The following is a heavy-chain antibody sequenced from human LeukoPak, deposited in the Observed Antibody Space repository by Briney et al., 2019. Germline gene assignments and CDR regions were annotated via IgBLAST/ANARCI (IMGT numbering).Heavy chain of an antibody. Sequence: GGSLRLSCAASGFTFSNYAVNWVRQAPGKGLEWVSAISDSGGSTYYADSVKGRFTISRDNSKNTLYLQMNSLRAEDTAVYYCAKVWDTYYYDSSGSFDYWGQGTLVTVSS. CDR2: ISDSGGST. V-gene: IGHV3-23*01. D-gene: IGHD3-22*01. J-gene: IGHJ4*02. CDR3: AKVWDTYYYDSSGSFDY. CDR1: GFTFSNYA.